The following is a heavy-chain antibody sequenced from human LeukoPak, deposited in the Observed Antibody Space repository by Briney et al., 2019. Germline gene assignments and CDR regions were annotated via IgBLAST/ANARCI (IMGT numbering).Heavy chain of an antibody. CDR3: ARDGGGSDC. V-gene: IGHV4-4*02. D-gene: IGHD2-15*01. CDR1: GGSISSSNW. J-gene: IGHJ4*02. Sequence: PSENLSLTCAVSGGSISSSNWWSWVRQPPGKGLEWIGQIYHSGSTNYNPSLKSRVTISVDKSNNQFSLKLSSVTAADTAVYYCARDGGGSDCWGQGTLVTVSS. CDR2: IYHSGST.